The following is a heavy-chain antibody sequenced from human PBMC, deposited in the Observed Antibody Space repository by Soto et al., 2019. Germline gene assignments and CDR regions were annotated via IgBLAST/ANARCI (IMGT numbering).Heavy chain of an antibody. Sequence: QVQLVESGGGVVQPGRSLRLSCAASGFTFSSYAMHWVRQAPGKGLEWVAVISYDGSNKYYADSVKGRFTISRDNSKNTLYLQMNSLRAEDTAVYYCATTYYYDSSGYIGSFFLDYWGQGTLVTVSS. CDR3: ATTYYYDSSGYIGSFFLDY. D-gene: IGHD3-22*01. V-gene: IGHV3-30-3*01. J-gene: IGHJ4*02. CDR2: ISYDGSNK. CDR1: GFTFSSYA.